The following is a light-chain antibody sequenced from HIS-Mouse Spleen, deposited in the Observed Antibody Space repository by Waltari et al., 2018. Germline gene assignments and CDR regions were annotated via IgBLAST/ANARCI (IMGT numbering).Light chain of an antibody. V-gene: IGLV3-10*01. CDR2: EDS. CDR3: YSTDSSGNVV. Sequence: SYELTQPPSVSVSPGQTSRITCSAYALPQTYAYWYPQKSGQAPVLVIYEDSKRPSGIPERFSGTSSGTMATLTISGAQVEDEADYYCYSTDSSGNVVFGGGTKLTVL. CDR1: ALPQTY. J-gene: IGLJ2*01.